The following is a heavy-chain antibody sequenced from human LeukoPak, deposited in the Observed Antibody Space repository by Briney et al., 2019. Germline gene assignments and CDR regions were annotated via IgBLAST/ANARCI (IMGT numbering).Heavy chain of an antibody. D-gene: IGHD2-15*01. CDR1: GGSISSYY. CDR3: ARHDRYCSGGSCYGAVGNFDY. CDR2: IYYSGSP. V-gene: IGHV4-59*08. J-gene: IGHJ4*02. Sequence: SETLSLTCSVSGGSISSYYWSWIRQPPGKGLEWIGYIYYSGSPNYNPSLKSRVTISVDTSKNQFSLKLTSVTAADTAVYYCARHDRYCSGGSCYGAVGNFDYWGQGTLVSVSS.